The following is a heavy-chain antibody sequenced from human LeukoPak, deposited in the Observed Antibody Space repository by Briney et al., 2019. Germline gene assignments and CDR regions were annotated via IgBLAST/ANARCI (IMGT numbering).Heavy chain of an antibody. CDR1: GGTFISYA. D-gene: IGHD3-22*01. CDR2: IIPIFGTA. Sequence: ASVKVSCKASGGTFISYAISWVRQAPGQGLEWMGGIIPIFGTANYAQKFQGRVTITADESTSTAYMELSSLRSEDTAVYYCARRHYDSSGYYYVWDYWGQGTLVTVSS. J-gene: IGHJ4*02. CDR3: ARRHYDSSGYYYVWDY. V-gene: IGHV1-69*13.